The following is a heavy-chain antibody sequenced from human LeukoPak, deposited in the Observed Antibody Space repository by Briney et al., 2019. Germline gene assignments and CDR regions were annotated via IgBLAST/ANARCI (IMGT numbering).Heavy chain of an antibody. D-gene: IGHD3-3*01. J-gene: IGHJ6*02. V-gene: IGHV4-34*01. CDR1: GGSFSGYY. CDR2: INHSGST. CDR3: ARDGLDYDFWSGYSYYYYYGMDV. Sequence: SETLSLTCAVYGGSFSGYYWSWIRQPPGKGLEWIGEINHSGSTNYNPSLKSRVTMSVDTSKNQFSLKLSSVTAADTAVYYCARDGLDYDFWSGYSYYYYYGMDVWGQGTTVTVSS.